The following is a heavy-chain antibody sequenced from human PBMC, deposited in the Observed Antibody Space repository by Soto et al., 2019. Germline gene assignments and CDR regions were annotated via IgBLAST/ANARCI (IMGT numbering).Heavy chain of an antibody. CDR3: ARAPKVSGSSQTRPDF. CDR1: SGSFSGYY. V-gene: IGHV4-34*01. Sequence: SEPLSLTCSIYSGSFSGYYWSWIRQPPGKGLEWIGEISQSGNTNYSPSLKSRVSISIDTSKKQFSLNLASVSAADTAVYYCARAPKVSGSSQTRPDFWGQGTLVT. J-gene: IGHJ4*02. D-gene: IGHD6-6*01. CDR2: ISQSGNT.